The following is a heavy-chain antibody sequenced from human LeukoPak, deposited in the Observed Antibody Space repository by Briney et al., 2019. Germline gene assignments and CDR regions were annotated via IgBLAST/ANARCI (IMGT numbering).Heavy chain of an antibody. V-gene: IGHV4-59*08. CDR3: ARFSRAESYLDY. J-gene: IGHJ4*02. Sequence: SETLSLTCTVSGGSISSYYWSWIRRPPGKGLEWIGYIYYSGSTNYNPSLKSRATISVDTSKNQFSLKLSSVTAADTAVYYCARFSRAESYLDYWGQGTLVTVSS. CDR1: GGSISSYY. D-gene: IGHD3-10*01. CDR2: IYYSGST.